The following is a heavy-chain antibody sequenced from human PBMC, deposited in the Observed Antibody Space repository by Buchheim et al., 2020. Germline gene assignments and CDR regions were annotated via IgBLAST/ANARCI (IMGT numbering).Heavy chain of an antibody. Sequence: QVQLVESGGGLVKPGGSLRLSCAASGFTFSDYYMSWIRQAPGKGLEWVSYISSSSSYTNYADSVKGRFTISRDNAKTSLYLQMNSLRAEDTAVYYCARDCSSTSCPTGSGYYYYGMDVWGQGTT. D-gene: IGHD2-2*01. CDR3: ARDCSSTSCPTGSGYYYYGMDV. CDR1: GFTFSDYY. J-gene: IGHJ6*02. CDR2: ISSSSSYT. V-gene: IGHV3-11*06.